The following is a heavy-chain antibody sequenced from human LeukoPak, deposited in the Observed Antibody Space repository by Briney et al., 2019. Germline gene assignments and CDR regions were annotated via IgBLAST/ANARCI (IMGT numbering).Heavy chain of an antibody. CDR1: GFTFNNYA. J-gene: IGHJ4*02. CDR2: ISGGGGST. D-gene: IGHD2/OR15-2a*01. Sequence: PGGSLRLSCTVSGFTFNNYAMNWVRQAPGKGLEWVSIISGGGGSTSYADSVRGRFTISRDSSTNTLYLQMHSLRAEDTAVYYCAKDRHFFASRTYGIDYWGQGTLVTVSS. V-gene: IGHV3-23*01. CDR3: AKDRHFFASRTYGIDY.